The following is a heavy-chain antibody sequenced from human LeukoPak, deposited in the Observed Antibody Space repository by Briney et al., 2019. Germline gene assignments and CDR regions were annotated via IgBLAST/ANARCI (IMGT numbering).Heavy chain of an antibody. CDR2: IRSDGNNK. V-gene: IGHV3-30*02. Sequence: GGSLILSCAVSGFTFSTYGMHWVRQAPGKGLEWVAFIRSDGNNKYYADSVKGRFTISRDNSKNTLYLQMNSLRTEDTAVYYCARVTVPLVVITAGGFDYWGQGTLVTVSS. D-gene: IGHD3-22*01. CDR1: GFTFSTYG. J-gene: IGHJ4*02. CDR3: ARVTVPLVVITAGGFDY.